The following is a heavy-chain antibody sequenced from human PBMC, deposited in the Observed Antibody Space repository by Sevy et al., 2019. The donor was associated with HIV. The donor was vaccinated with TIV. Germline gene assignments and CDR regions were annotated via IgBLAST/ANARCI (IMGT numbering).Heavy chain of an antibody. V-gene: IGHV4-39*01. Sequence: SETLSLTCTVSGGSISSSSYYWDWIHQPPGKGLEWIGTIYYSGNTYYNPSLKSRVTISVDTSRNQFSLRLSSATAADTAVYYCARRTYGDYVGYYDYWGQGTLVTVSS. CDR3: ARRTYGDYVGYYDY. CDR2: IYYSGNT. D-gene: IGHD4-17*01. J-gene: IGHJ4*02. CDR1: GGSISSSSYY.